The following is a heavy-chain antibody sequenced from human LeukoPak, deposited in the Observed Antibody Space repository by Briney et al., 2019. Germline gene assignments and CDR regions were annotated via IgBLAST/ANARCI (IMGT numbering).Heavy chain of an antibody. CDR1: GFTVSSDH. J-gene: IGHJ4*02. V-gene: IGHV3-66*01. Sequence: GGSLRLSCAASGFTVSSDHMSWVRQAPGKGLEWVSVIYSGGSTYYADSVKGRFTISRDNSKNTLYLQMNSLRAEDTAVYYCARDVPKDYWGQGTLVTVSS. CDR2: IYSGGST. CDR3: ARDVPKDY.